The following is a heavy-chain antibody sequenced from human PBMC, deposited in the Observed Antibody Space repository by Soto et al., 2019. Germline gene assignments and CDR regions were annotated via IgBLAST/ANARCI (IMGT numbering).Heavy chain of an antibody. J-gene: IGHJ5*01. CDR2: IYYSGST. CDR1: GGSISSGGYY. Sequence: SETLSLTCTVSGGSISSGGYYLSWIRQHPGKGLEWIGYIYYSGSTYYNPSLKSRVTISVDTSKNQFSLKLSSVTAADTAVYYCARDVAHYDSSGRLSSWFDSWGQGAVVTVSS. CDR3: ARDVAHYDSSGRLSSWFDS. D-gene: IGHD3-22*01. V-gene: IGHV4-31*03.